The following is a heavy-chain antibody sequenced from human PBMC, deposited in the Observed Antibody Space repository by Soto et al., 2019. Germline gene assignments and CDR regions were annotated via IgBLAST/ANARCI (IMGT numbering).Heavy chain of an antibody. CDR2: INPGDGTT. Sequence: ASVKVSCKASGYTFASYYIHWVRQAPGQGLEWMGIINPGDGTTTHAQKLQGRVTMTTDTSTSTAYMELRSLRSDDTAVYYCARDLTSYCGGDCYTEPNWFDPWGQGTLVTVSS. CDR3: ARDLTSYCGGDCYTEPNWFDP. D-gene: IGHD2-21*02. V-gene: IGHV1-46*01. J-gene: IGHJ5*02. CDR1: GYTFASYY.